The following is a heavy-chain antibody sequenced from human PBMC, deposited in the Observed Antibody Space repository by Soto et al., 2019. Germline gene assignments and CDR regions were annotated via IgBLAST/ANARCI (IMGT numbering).Heavy chain of an antibody. D-gene: IGHD2-15*01. J-gene: IGHJ6*01. CDR2: ISYDGRTK. CDR3: ATDTFAYCSGGSCLYYYGMEG. CDR1: GFTFTTYG. Sequence: QVQLVESGGGVVQPGRSLRLSCAAPGFTFTTYGMHWVRQAPGKGLEWVAVISYDGRTKYYADSVKGRFTVSRDNSNNTVYLQLNRLRAVDTAVYYCATDTFAYCSGGSCLYYYGMEGWGQGTTVTVSS. V-gene: IGHV3-30*03.